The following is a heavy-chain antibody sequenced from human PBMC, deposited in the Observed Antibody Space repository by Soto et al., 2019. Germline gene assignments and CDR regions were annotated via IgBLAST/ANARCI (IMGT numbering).Heavy chain of an antibody. V-gene: IGHV1-24*01. D-gene: IGHD5-12*01. CDR1: GYTLTELS. CDR3: GTVLVEGSGYPYFDY. J-gene: IGHJ4*02. Sequence: ASVKVSCKVSGYTLTELSMHWVRQAPGKGLEWMGGFDPEDGETIYAQKFQGRVTMTEDTSTDTAYMELSSLRSEDTAVYYCGTVLVEGSGYPYFDYWGQGTLVTVSS. CDR2: FDPEDGET.